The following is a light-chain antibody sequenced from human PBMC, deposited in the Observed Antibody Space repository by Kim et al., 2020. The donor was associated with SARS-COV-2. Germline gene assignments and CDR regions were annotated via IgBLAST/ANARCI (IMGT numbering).Light chain of an antibody. CDR3: HQFGDSPKT. CDR2: SAS. V-gene: IGKV3-20*01. CDR1: QSGSGNS. Sequence: EIVLTQSPGTLSLSPGERATLSCRASQSGSGNSLAWGRHKPGRAPMLLIYSASTRATGIPDRFSGSGSGTDFTLTIYRLRPEDFAVYYCHQFGDSPKTVGQGTKVDIK. J-gene: IGKJ1*01.